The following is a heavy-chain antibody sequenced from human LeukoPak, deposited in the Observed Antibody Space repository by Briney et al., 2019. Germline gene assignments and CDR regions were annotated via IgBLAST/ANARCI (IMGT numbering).Heavy chain of an antibody. Sequence: GGSLRLSCAASGFTVSSNHMSWVRQAPGKGLEWVSVIYSGGSTYYADSVKGRFTISRHNSKNTLYLQMNSLRAEDTAVYYCASALGFGELFPYYGMDVWGQGTTVTVSS. CDR1: GFTVSSNH. V-gene: IGHV3-53*04. D-gene: IGHD3-10*01. CDR2: IYSGGST. J-gene: IGHJ6*02. CDR3: ASALGFGELFPYYGMDV.